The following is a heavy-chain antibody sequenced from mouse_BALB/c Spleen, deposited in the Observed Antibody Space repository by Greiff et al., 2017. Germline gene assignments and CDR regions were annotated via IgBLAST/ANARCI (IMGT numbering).Heavy chain of an antibody. CDR3: ARGQGGTEGFAY. CDR2: ISSGGST. V-gene: IGHV5-6-5*01. Sequence: EVKLVESGGGLVKPGGSLKLSCAASGFTFSSYAMSWVRQTPEKRLEWVASISSGGSTYYPDSVKGRFTTSRDNARNILYLQMSSLRSEDTAMYYCARGQGGTEGFAYWGQGTLVTVSA. CDR1: GFTFSSYA. D-gene: IGHD2-14*01. J-gene: IGHJ3*01.